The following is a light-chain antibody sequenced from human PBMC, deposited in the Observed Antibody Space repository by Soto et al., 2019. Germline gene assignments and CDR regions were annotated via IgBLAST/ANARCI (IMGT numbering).Light chain of an antibody. J-gene: IGKJ1*01. V-gene: IGKV1-8*01. CDR3: QQYYSYST. CDR1: QGISSY. CDR2: AAS. Sequence: IPMTQSPFSLSASTGNKITITCRASQGISSYLAWHQQKPGKAPKLLIYAASTLQSGVPSRFSGSGSGTDFTLTISCLQSEDFATYYCQQYYSYSTFGQGTKV.